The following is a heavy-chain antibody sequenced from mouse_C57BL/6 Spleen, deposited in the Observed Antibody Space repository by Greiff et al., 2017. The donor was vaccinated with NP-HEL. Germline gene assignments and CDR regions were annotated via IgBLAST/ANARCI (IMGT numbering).Heavy chain of an antibody. Sequence: QVQLQQSGPELVKPGASVKISCKASGYTFTDYYINWVKQRPGQGLEWIGWIFPGSGSTYYNEKFKGKATLTVDKSSSTAYMLLSSLTSEDSAVYFCARAAIYSETGHWYFDVWGTGTTVTVSS. V-gene: IGHV1-75*01. D-gene: IGHD2-1*01. CDR3: ARAAIYSETGHWYFDV. CDR2: IFPGSGST. CDR1: GYTFTDYY. J-gene: IGHJ1*03.